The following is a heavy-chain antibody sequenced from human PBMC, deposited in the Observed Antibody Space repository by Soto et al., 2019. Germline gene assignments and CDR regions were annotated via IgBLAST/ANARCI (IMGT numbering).Heavy chain of an antibody. CDR1: GYTLTELS. CDR2: FDPEDGET. Sequence: ASVKVSCKVSGYTLTELSMHWVRQAPGKGLEWMGGFDPEDGETIYAQKFQGRVTMTEDTSTDTAYMELSSLRSEDTAVYYCATYGSGGGYYGMDVRGQGTTVTVSS. D-gene: IGHD3-10*01. V-gene: IGHV1-24*01. J-gene: IGHJ6*02. CDR3: ATYGSGGGYYGMDV.